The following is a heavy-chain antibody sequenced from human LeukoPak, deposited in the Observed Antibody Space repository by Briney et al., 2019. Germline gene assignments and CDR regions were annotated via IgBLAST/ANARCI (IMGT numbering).Heavy chain of an antibody. V-gene: IGHV4-61*02. CDR3: AREGSIYYYDSSGYLGY. Sequence: SETLSLTCTVSGDSTSSGPYYWSWIRPPAGKGLEWIGRIYSGGSTSYNPSLKSRVTMSVDTSKNQFSLKLSSVTAADTAIYYCAREGSIYYYDSSGYLGYWGQGTLVTVSS. CDR2: IYSGGST. CDR1: GDSTSSGPYY. D-gene: IGHD3-22*01. J-gene: IGHJ4*02.